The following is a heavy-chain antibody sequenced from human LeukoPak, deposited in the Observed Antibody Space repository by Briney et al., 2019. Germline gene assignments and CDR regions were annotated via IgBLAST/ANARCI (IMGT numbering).Heavy chain of an antibody. Sequence: SETLSLTCTVSGGSISSYYWSWIRQPPGKGLEWIGYIYYSGSTNYNPSLKSRVTISVDTSKNQFSLKLSSVTAADTAVYYCARDVAYYYDSSGYYYTYFDYWGQGTLVTVSS. CDR1: GGSISSYY. D-gene: IGHD3-22*01. V-gene: IGHV4-59*01. CDR2: IYYSGST. J-gene: IGHJ4*02. CDR3: ARDVAYYYDSSGYYYTYFDY.